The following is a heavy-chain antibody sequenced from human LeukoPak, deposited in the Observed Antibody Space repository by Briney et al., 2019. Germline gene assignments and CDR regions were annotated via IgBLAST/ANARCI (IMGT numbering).Heavy chain of an antibody. Sequence: GGSLRLSCAASGFTFSSYWMHWVRQAPGKGLVWVSRINTDGSSTSYADSVKGRFTISRDNAKNTLYLQMNSLRAEDTAVYYCASGLSQTYYDFWSGTYYFDYWGQGTLVTVSS. CDR2: INTDGSST. CDR1: GFTFSSYW. V-gene: IGHV3-74*01. J-gene: IGHJ4*02. CDR3: ASGLSQTYYDFWSGTYYFDY. D-gene: IGHD3-3*01.